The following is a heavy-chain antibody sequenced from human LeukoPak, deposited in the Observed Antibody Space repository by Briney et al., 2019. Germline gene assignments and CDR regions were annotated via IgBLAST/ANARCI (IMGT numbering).Heavy chain of an antibody. Sequence: GGSLRLSXAASGFTFSTYTMNWVRQAPGKGLEWVSSISSSSNYIYDADSVKGRFTISRDNAKNSLYLQMNSLRAEDTAVYYCARDLFGSYYDSSGPYDYWGQGTMVTVSS. J-gene: IGHJ4*02. D-gene: IGHD3-22*01. CDR2: ISSSSNYI. CDR1: GFTFSTYT. CDR3: ARDLFGSYYDSSGPYDY. V-gene: IGHV3-21*01.